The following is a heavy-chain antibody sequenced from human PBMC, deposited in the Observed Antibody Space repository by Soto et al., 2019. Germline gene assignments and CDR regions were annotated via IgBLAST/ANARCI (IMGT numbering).Heavy chain of an antibody. V-gene: IGHV4-31*03. CDR2: IYYSGST. D-gene: IGHD3-22*01. CDR1: GGSISSGGYY. J-gene: IGHJ3*02. CDR3: ARGKIRHDSSGQGDI. Sequence: QVQLQESGPGLVKPSQTLSLTCTVSGGSISSGGYYWSWIRQHPGKGLEWIGYIYYSGSTYYNPSLKGRVTVSVEPSKNQFSLKLSSVTAADTAVYYCARGKIRHDSSGQGDIWGQGTMVTVSS.